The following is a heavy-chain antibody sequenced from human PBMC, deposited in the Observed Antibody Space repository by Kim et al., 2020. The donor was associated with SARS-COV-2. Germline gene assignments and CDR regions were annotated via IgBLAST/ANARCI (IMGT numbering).Heavy chain of an antibody. V-gene: IGHV3-15*01. CDR3: TTEFLVGATMGYYFDY. J-gene: IGHJ4*02. D-gene: IGHD1-26*01. CDR1: GFTFSNAW. Sequence: GGSLRLSCAASGFTFSNAWMSWVRQAPGKGLEWVGRIKSKTDGGTTDYAAPGKGRFTISRDDSNNTLYLQMNSLKTEDTAVYYCTTEFLVGATMGYYFDYWGQGTLVTVSS. CDR2: IKSKTDGGTT.